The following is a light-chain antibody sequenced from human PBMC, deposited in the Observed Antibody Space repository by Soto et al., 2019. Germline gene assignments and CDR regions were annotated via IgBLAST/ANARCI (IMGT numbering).Light chain of an antibody. CDR3: QQYNSWFT. V-gene: IGKV3-15*01. CDR1: QSVSSN. Sequence: EIVLTQSPATLSVSPGERATLSCRASQSVSSNLAWHQQKPGQAPRLLNYGASPSATGIPARFSGSGSGTEFTLTVSSLQSEDVAVYYCQQYNSWFTFGGGTKVEIK. CDR2: GAS. J-gene: IGKJ4*01.